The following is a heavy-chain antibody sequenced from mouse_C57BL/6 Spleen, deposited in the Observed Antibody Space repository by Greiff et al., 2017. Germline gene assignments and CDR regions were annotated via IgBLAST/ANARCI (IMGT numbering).Heavy chain of an antibody. CDR3: ARKDYSNDWWGGDYAMDY. D-gene: IGHD2-12*01. CDR2: IYPGDGDT. CDR1: GYAFSSSW. V-gene: IGHV1-82*01. J-gene: IGHJ4*01. Sequence: VQLQQSGPELVKPGASVKISCKASGYAFSSSWLNWVKQRPGKGLEWIGRIYPGDGDTNYNGQFKCKATLTADKSSSTAYQQLSSLNSEDSVVYCCARKDYSNDWWGGDYAMDYWGQGTSVTVSS.